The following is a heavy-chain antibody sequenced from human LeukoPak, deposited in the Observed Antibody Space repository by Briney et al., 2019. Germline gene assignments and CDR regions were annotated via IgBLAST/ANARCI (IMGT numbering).Heavy chain of an antibody. CDR1: GFTFDDYG. D-gene: IGHD6-19*01. CDR3: ARAAVAAPKYYFVY. Sequence: GGSLRLSCAASGFTFDDYGMSWVRQAPGKGLEWVSGINWNGGSTGYADSMKGRFTISRDNAKNSLYLQMNSLRAEDTALYYCARAAVAAPKYYFVYWGQGTLVIVSS. CDR2: INWNGGST. J-gene: IGHJ4*02. V-gene: IGHV3-20*04.